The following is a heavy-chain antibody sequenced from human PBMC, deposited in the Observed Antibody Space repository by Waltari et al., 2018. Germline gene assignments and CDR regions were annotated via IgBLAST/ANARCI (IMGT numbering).Heavy chain of an antibody. CDR2: LSSTGATT. V-gene: IGHV3-23*01. CDR1: GFTFSTYA. CDR3: AKESDSTGYFDY. Sequence: EVQLLESGGGFLQPGGSLRLSCVASGFTFSTYAMNWVRQAPGKGLEWVSLLSSTGATTYYADSVKARFTISRDNSKNTLYLEMHSLRVEDTAIYYCAKESDSTGYFDYWGQGTLVTVSS. D-gene: IGHD3-22*01. J-gene: IGHJ4*02.